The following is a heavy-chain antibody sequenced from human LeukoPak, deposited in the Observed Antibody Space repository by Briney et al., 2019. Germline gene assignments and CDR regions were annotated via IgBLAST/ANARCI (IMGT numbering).Heavy chain of an antibody. CDR2: IYYSGST. J-gene: IGHJ4*02. D-gene: IGHD6-19*01. CDR1: GGSISSSSYY. CDR3: ARLTGIAVAQK. Sequence: SETLSLTCTVSGGSISSSSYYWGWIRQPPGKGLGWIGSIYYSGSTYYNPSLKSRVTISVDTSKNQFSLKLSSVTAADTAVYYCARLTGIAVAQKWGQGTLVTVSS. V-gene: IGHV4-39*01.